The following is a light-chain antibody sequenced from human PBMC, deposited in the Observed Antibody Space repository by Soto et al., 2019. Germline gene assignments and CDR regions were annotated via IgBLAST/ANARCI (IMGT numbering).Light chain of an antibody. V-gene: IGKV2-28*01. Sequence: DIVMTQSPLSLPVTPGDPASISGMSSQSLLHSNGYNYLDWYLQKPGQSPQLLIYLGSNRASGVPDRCSGSGAGTDFTLKISRVEAGDGGGYYGREALQTLTFGGGTKVEI. J-gene: IGKJ4*01. CDR3: REALQTLT. CDR2: LGS. CDR1: QSLLHSNGYNY.